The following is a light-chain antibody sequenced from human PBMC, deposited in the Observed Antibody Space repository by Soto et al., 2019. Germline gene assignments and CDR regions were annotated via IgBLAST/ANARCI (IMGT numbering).Light chain of an antibody. V-gene: IGLV2-14*01. CDR2: DVT. Sequence: QSVLTQPASVSGSPGQSITISCTGTSSDVGGYNYVSWYQQHPGKAPRFVIYDVTNRPSGVSNRFSGSKSGNTASLTISGLQAEDEADYYRSSYTTSNTRQVVFGTGTKLTVL. CDR1: SSDVGGYNY. CDR3: SSYTTSNTRQVV. J-gene: IGLJ1*01.